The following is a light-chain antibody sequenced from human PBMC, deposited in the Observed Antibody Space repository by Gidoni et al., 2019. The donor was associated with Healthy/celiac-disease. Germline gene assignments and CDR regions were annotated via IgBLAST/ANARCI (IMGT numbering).Light chain of an antibody. J-gene: IGLJ1*01. Sequence: SPVLTQDPAVSTALGQTVRITFQGDSLRSYYASWYQQKPGQAPVLVIYSKNNRPSGIPDRFSGSSSGNTASLTITGAQAEDEADYYCNYRDSSGNPYVFGTGTKVTVL. CDR2: SKN. CDR3: NYRDSSGNPYV. CDR1: SLRSYY. V-gene: IGLV3-19*01.